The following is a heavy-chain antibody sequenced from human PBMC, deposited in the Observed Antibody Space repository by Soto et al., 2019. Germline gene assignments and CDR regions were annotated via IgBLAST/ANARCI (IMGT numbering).Heavy chain of an antibody. CDR3: ARMQIATPNYDKGAKIKIYYYYCMDV. V-gene: IGHV3-33*01. D-gene: IGHD2-15*01. J-gene: IGHJ6*02. Sequence: GGSLRLSCAASGFTFSSYGMHWVRQAPGKGLEWVAVIWYDGSNKYYADSVKGRFTISRDNSKNTLYLQMNSLRAEDTAVYYCARMQIATPNYDKGAKIKIYYYYCMDVWGQGTTVTVSS. CDR2: IWYDGSNK. CDR1: GFTFSSYG.